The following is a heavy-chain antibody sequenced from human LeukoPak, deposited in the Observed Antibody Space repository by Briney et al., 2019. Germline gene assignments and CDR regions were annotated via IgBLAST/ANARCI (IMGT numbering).Heavy chain of an antibody. J-gene: IGHJ2*01. CDR3: ARDGDQTPLSYYWYFDL. V-gene: IGHV3-7*01. D-gene: IGHD2-2*01. CDR2: IKQDGSER. Sequence: GGSLRLSCSASGFTFSNYWINWVRQAPGKGLEWVANIKQDGSERYYVNSVKGRFTISRDNAKNSLYLQMNSLRAEDTAVYYCARDGDQTPLSYYWYFDLWGRGTLVTVSS. CDR1: GFTFSNYW.